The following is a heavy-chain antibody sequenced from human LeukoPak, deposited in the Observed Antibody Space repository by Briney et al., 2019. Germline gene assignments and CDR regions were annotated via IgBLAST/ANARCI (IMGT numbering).Heavy chain of an antibody. CDR2: IIPIFGTA. J-gene: IGHJ4*02. CDR3: ARSLIGDAPSFDY. D-gene: IGHD7-27*01. CDR1: GGTFSSYA. V-gene: IGHV1-69*13. Sequence: EAPVKVSCKASGGTFSSYAISWVRQAPGQGLEWMGGIIPIFGTANYAQKFQGRVTITADESTSTAYMELSSLRSEDTAVYYCARSLIGDAPSFDYWGQGTLVTVSS.